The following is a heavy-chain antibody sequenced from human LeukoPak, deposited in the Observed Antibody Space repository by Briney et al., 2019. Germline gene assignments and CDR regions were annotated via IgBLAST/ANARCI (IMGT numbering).Heavy chain of an antibody. CDR1: GYTFTGYY. J-gene: IGHJ4*02. Sequence: ASVKVSCKASGYTFTGYYMHWVRQAPGQGLEWMGWINPNSGGTNYAQKFQGRVTMTRDTSISTAYMELSRLRSDDTAVYYCARSSGYYYTFDYWGQGTLVTVSS. V-gene: IGHV1-2*02. CDR3: ARSSGYYYTFDY. CDR2: INPNSGGT. D-gene: IGHD3-22*01.